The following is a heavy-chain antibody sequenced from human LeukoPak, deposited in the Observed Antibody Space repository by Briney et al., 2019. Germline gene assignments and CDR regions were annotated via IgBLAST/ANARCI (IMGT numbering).Heavy chain of an antibody. CDR1: GFTFSSYG. CDR2: IRYDGSNK. D-gene: IGHD6-13*01. Sequence: PGGSLRLSCAASGFTFSSYGMHWVRQAPGKGLEWVAFIRYDGSNKYYADSVKGRFTISRDNSKNTLYLQMNSLRAEDTAFYFCARDEQLVFDYWGQGTLVTVSS. J-gene: IGHJ4*02. V-gene: IGHV3-30*02. CDR3: ARDEQLVFDY.